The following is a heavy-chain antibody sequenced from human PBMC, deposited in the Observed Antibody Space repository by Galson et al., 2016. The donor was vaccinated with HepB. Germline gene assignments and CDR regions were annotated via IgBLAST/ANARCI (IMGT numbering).Heavy chain of an antibody. D-gene: IGHD1-26*01. CDR2: ISWKSGSI. J-gene: IGHJ4*02. Sequence: SLRLSCAASGFTFDDYAMHWVRQAPGKGLEWVSSISWKSGSIGYADSVKGRFTISRDNAKKSLYLQMNSLRTEDTALYYCVKDIVGLIQGVYWGQGTLVTVSS. CDR1: GFTFDDYA. CDR3: VKDIVGLIQGVY. V-gene: IGHV3-9*01.